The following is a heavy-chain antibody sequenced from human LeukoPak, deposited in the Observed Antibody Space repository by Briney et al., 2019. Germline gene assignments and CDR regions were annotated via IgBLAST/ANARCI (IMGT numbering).Heavy chain of an antibody. D-gene: IGHD3-22*01. J-gene: IGHJ2*01. CDR1: GGAISSGTYY. CDR3: TRDGYYYDTSATNWYFDL. V-gene: IGHV4-61*09. CDR2: IYTSGST. Sequence: SQTLSLTCTVSGGAISSGTYYWSWIRQPAGKGLEWIGHIYTSGSTNYNPSLKSRVTISVDTSKNQFSLKLSSVTAADTAVYYCTRDGYYYDTSATNWYFDLWGRGTLVTVSS.